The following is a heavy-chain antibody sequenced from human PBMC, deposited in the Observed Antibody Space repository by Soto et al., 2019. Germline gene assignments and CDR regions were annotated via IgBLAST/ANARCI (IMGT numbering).Heavy chain of an antibody. CDR3: ASFGGYSYGPTPYYFDY. Sequence: PGESLKISCRGSGYSFTSYWIGWVRQMPGKGLEWMGIIYPGDSDTRYSPSFQGQVTISADKSISTAYLQWSSLKASDTAMYYCASFGGYSYGPTPYYFDYWGQGTLVTVSS. CDR2: IYPGDSDT. D-gene: IGHD5-18*01. CDR1: GYSFTSYW. J-gene: IGHJ4*02. V-gene: IGHV5-51*01.